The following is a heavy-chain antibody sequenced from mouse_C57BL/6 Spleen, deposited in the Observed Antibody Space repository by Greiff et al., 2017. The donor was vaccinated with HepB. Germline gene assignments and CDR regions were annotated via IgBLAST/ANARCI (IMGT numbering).Heavy chain of an antibody. CDR3: ARGLLRYFDY. V-gene: IGHV1-64*01. J-gene: IGHJ2*01. Sequence: VQLVESGAELVKPGASVKLSCKASGYTFTSYWMHWVKQRPGQGLEWIGMIHPNSGSTNYNEKFKSKATLTVDKSSSTAYMQLSSLTSEDSAVYYCARGLLRYFDYWGQGTTLTVSS. D-gene: IGHD1-1*01. CDR1: GYTFTSYW. CDR2: IHPNSGST.